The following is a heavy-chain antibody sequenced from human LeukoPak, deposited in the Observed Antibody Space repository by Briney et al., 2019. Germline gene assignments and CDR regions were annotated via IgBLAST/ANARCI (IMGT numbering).Heavy chain of an antibody. D-gene: IGHD6-6*01. J-gene: IGHJ6*02. Sequence: PGGSLRLSCAASGLTGSHNYVSWVRQAPGKGLVWVSRINIDESTANYADSVKGRFTITRDNAKNSLYLQMNSLRAEDTALYYCAKDTGSQYSSSSGLAYGMDVWGQGTTVTVSS. CDR1: GLTGSHNY. V-gene: IGHV3-74*01. CDR3: AKDTGSQYSSSSGLAYGMDV. CDR2: INIDESTA.